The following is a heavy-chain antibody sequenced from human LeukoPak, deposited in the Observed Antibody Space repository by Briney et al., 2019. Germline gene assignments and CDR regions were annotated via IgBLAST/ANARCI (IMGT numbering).Heavy chain of an antibody. J-gene: IGHJ5*02. Sequence: TLSLTCTVSGGSISSGGYYWSWIRQHPGKGLEWIAYIYYSGSTYYNPSLKSRVTISVDTSKNQFSLKLSSVTAADTAVYYCARAHAGSYCSSTSCYTGWFDPWGQGTLVTVSS. CDR3: ARAHAGSYCSSTSCYTGWFDP. V-gene: IGHV4-31*03. CDR2: IYYSGST. D-gene: IGHD2-2*02. CDR1: GGSISSGGYY.